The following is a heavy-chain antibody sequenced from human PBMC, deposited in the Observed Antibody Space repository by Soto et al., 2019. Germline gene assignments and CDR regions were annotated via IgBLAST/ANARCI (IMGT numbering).Heavy chain of an antibody. CDR3: ARGATNKYCSGGSCYTKD. D-gene: IGHD2-15*01. J-gene: IGHJ4*02. Sequence: EVQLVESGGGLVQPGGSLRLSCVASGFTFSSYWMHWVRQAPGKGLVWVSRINSDGSSTSYADSVKGRFTISRDNAKNTLYLQMNSLRAEDTAVYYCARGATNKYCSGGSCYTKDWGQGTLVTVSS. CDR1: GFTFSSYW. V-gene: IGHV3-74*01. CDR2: INSDGSST.